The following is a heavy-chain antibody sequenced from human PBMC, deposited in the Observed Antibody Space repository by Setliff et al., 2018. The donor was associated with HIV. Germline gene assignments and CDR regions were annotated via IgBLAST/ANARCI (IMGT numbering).Heavy chain of an antibody. J-gene: IGHJ4*02. CDR2: ISSSSSYT. V-gene: IGHV3-11*06. CDR3: AREDVYYYDSEGYYLLEY. D-gene: IGHD3-22*01. CDR1: GFTFSDYY. Sequence: GGSLRLSCAASGFTFSDYYMSWIRQAPGKGLEWVSYISSSSSYTNYADSMKGRFTISRDNAKNSLYLQMSSLGAEDTAVYYCAREDVYYYDSEGYYLLEYWGQGTPVTVS.